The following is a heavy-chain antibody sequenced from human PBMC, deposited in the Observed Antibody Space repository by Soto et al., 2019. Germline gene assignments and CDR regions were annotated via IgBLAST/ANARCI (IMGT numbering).Heavy chain of an antibody. CDR3: PRLSVVLTGTIAAVAH. V-gene: IGHV1-69*16. CDR2: ILPVLGNT. CDR1: GGTFGRYT. Sequence: QVQLVQSGPQVKKPRSSVKVSCTASGGTFGRYTISWVRQAHGQGLEWMGGILPVLGNTNVAQRFQDILTLTADQATSTAYLELSSLRPESPDVSYGPRLSVVLTGTIAAVAHWVQGLLVTVSS. J-gene: IGHJ5*02. D-gene: IGHD3-9*01.